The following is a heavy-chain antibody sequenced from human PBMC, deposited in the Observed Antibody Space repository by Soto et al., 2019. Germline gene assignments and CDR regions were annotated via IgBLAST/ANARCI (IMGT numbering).Heavy chain of an antibody. V-gene: IGHV3-30-3*01. CDR3: ARSKRGYSGYGDYYYYGMGV. CDR1: GFTFSSYA. CDR2: ISYDGSNK. J-gene: IGHJ6*02. D-gene: IGHD5-12*01. Sequence: GGSLRLSCAAPGFTFSSYAMHWVRQAPGKGLEWVAVISYDGSNKYYADSVKGRFTISRDNSKNTLYLQMNSLRAEDTAVYYCARSKRGYSGYGDYYYYGMGVWGQGTTVTVSS.